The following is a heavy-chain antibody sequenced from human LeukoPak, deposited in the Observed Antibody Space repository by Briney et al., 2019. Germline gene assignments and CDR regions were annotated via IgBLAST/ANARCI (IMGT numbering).Heavy chain of an antibody. CDR2: ISGSGGST. Sequence: GGSLRLSCAASGFTFSSYAMSWVRQAPGKGLEWVSAISGSGGSTYYADSVKGRFTISRDNSKNRLYLQMNSLRGEDTAVYYCAKPYYYGSGSWRGDAFDIWGQGTMVTVSS. CDR3: AKPYYYGSGSWRGDAFDI. D-gene: IGHD3-10*01. V-gene: IGHV3-23*01. J-gene: IGHJ3*02. CDR1: GFTFSSYA.